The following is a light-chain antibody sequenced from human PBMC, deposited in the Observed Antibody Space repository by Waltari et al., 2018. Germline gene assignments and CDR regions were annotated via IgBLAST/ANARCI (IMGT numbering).Light chain of an antibody. J-gene: IGLJ1*01. Sequence: SYVLTQPPSVSVAPGETARITCGGNNIGTKSGHWYRQKPGQAPVLVISYDSDRPSGIPERFSGSNSGDTATLTISRGEAGDEADYYCQVWDANNEPGLFGTGTEVTV. V-gene: IGLV3-21*01. CDR2: YDS. CDR3: QVWDANNEPGL. CDR1: NIGTKS.